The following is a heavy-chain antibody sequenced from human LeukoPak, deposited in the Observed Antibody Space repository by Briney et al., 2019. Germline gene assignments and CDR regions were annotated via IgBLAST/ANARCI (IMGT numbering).Heavy chain of an antibody. J-gene: IGHJ5*02. V-gene: IGHV4-39*07. D-gene: IGHD6-13*01. CDR2: IYYSGST. CDR1: GGSISSSSYY. Sequence: SETLSLTCTVSGGSISSSSYYWGWIRQPPGKGLEWIGSIYYSGSTYYNPSLKSRVTISVDRSKNQFSLKLSSVTAADTAVYYCARDGRKRGLMPAGNWFDPWGQGTLVTVSS. CDR3: ARDGRKRGLMPAGNWFDP.